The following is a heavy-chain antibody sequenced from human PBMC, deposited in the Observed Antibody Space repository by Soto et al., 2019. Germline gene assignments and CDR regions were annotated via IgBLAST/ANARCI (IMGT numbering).Heavy chain of an antibody. V-gene: IGHV1-2*02. CDR3: ARDTTGYDILTGYYYYYYGMGV. CDR1: GYTFTGYY. Sequence: RASVKVSCKASGYTFTGYYMHWVRQAPGQGLEWMGWINPNSGGTNYAQKFQGRVTMTRDTSISTAYMELSRLRSDDTAVYYCARDTTGYDILTGYYYYYYGMGVWGQGTTVTVSS. CDR2: INPNSGGT. J-gene: IGHJ6*02. D-gene: IGHD3-9*01.